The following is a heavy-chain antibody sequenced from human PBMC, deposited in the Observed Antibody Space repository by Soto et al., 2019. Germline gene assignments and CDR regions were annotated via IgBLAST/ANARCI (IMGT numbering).Heavy chain of an antibody. Sequence: PSETLSLTCTVSGDSISSYYWSWLRQPPGKGLEWIGYIYYSGSTNYNPSLKSRVTISVDTSKNQFSLKLSSVTAADTAVYYCARRTDYGDYYARWFDPWGRGTLVTVSS. D-gene: IGHD4-17*01. CDR1: GDSISSYY. CDR2: IYYSGST. CDR3: ARRTDYGDYYARWFDP. V-gene: IGHV4-59*08. J-gene: IGHJ5*02.